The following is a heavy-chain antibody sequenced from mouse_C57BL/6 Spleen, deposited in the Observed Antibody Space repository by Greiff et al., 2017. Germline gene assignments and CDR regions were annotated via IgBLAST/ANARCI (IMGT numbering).Heavy chain of an antibody. CDR3: AKVSSTVEDVDD. D-gene: IGHD1-1*01. CDR1: GYTFTSYG. CDR2: IYPRSGNT. Sequence: QVQLQQSGAELARPGASVKLSCKASGYTFTSYGISWVKQRPGQGLEWIGEIYPRSGNTYYNEKFKGKATLTADKSSSTACMGLRDLTSEDSAGYICAKVSSTVEDVDDGGKGTTVTVSS. J-gene: IGHJ4*01. V-gene: IGHV1-81*01.